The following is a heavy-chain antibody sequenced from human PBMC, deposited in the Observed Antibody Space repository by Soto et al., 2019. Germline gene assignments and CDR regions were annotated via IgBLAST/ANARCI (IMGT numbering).Heavy chain of an antibody. V-gene: IGHV1-69*01. CDR1: GGTFSSYA. CDR3: ARDRHSSGWYWNWFDP. D-gene: IGHD6-19*01. CDR2: IIPIFGTA. Sequence: QVQLVQSGAEVKKPGSSVKVSSKASGGTFSSYAISWVRQAPGQGLEWMGGIIPIFGTANYAQKFQGRVTITADESTSTAYMELSSLRSEDTAVYYCARDRHSSGWYWNWFDPWGQGTLVTVSS. J-gene: IGHJ5*02.